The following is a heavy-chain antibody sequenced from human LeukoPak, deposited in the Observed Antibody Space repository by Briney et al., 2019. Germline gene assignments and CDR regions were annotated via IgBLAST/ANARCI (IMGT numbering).Heavy chain of an antibody. CDR2: ISGSGGST. D-gene: IGHD3-9*01. V-gene: IGHV3-23*01. CDR1: GFTFSSYA. J-gene: IGHJ5*02. Sequence: GGSLRLSCAASGFTFSSYAMSWVRQAPGKGLEWVSAISGSGGSTYYADSVKGRFTISRDNSKNTLYLQMNSLRAEDTAVYYCAKDPYYDILTGYSDNWFDPWGQGTLVTVSS. CDR3: AKDPYYDILTGYSDNWFDP.